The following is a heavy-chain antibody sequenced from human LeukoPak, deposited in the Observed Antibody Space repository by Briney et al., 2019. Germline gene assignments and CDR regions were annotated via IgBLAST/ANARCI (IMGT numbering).Heavy chain of an antibody. CDR2: ITGSGGST. V-gene: IGHV3-23*01. Sequence: PGGSLRLSCAASGFAFSSYTMGWVRQAPGKGLEWVSAITGSGGSTYYADSVKGRFTISRDSSKNTLYLQMNSLRAEDTAVYYCAKKTSYCGGGCYPYYFDHWGQGTLVTVSS. J-gene: IGHJ4*02. D-gene: IGHD2-21*02. CDR3: AKKTSYCGGGCYPYYFDH. CDR1: GFAFSSYT.